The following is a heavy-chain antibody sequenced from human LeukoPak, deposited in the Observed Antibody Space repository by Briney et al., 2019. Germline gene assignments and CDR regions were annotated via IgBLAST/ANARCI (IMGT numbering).Heavy chain of an antibody. J-gene: IGHJ4*02. CDR3: ASKLEYSSSSRMW. Sequence: SETLSLTCTVSGGSISSGSYYWSWLRQPAGRGLEWIEHIYNRRSTNYTASLKSRVTISVDTTKNQSSLNLSSGHAADTAVYYCASKLEYSSSSRMWWGQGTLVTVSS. D-gene: IGHD6-6*01. CDR2: IYNRRST. V-gene: IGHV4-61*09. CDR1: GGSISSGSYY.